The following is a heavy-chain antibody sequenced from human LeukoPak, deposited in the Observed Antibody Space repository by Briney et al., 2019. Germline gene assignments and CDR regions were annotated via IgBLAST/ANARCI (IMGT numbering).Heavy chain of an antibody. CDR2: IKRDGSEK. CDR3: ARAQTYGDSRLLLDY. J-gene: IGHJ4*02. V-gene: IGHV3-7*03. D-gene: IGHD4-17*01. CDR1: GFTFSNYW. Sequence: GGSLRLSCAASGFTFSNYWMSWVRQAPGKGLEWVASIKRDGSEKYYVDSVKGRFTISKDNAKNSLYLQMNSLRVEDTALYYCARAQTYGDSRLLLDYWGQGTLVTVSS.